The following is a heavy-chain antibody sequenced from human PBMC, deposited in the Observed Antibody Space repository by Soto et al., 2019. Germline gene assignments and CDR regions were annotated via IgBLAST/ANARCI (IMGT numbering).Heavy chain of an antibody. CDR1: GXTFSSYS. D-gene: IGHD3-22*01. CDR2: IIGSGGST. J-gene: IGHJ4*02. CDR3: AKGLDYYDSSGVFDY. V-gene: IGHV3-23*01. Sequence: GSLRLSCAASGXTFSSYSMSWVRQAPGKGLEWVSAIIGSGGSTYYADSVKCLFTISRYNSKNTLYLQMNILRAEDTAVYYFAKGLDYYDSSGVFDYWGQGTLGTVS.